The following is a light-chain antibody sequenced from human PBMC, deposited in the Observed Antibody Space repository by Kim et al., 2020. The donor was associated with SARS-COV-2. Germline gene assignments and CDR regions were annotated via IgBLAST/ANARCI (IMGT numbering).Light chain of an antibody. CDR2: GAS. Sequence: PATLSVSPGERATLSCRASQGVSSNLAWYQQKPGQAPRLLIYGASTRATGSPARFSASGSGTEFTLTISSLQSEDFAVYYCQHPGTFGQGTKVDIK. CDR3: QHPGT. V-gene: IGKV3-15*01. J-gene: IGKJ1*01. CDR1: QGVSSN.